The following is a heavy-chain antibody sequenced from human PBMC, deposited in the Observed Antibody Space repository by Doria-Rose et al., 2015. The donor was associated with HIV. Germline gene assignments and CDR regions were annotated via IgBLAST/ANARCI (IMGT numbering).Heavy chain of an antibody. D-gene: IGHD6-13*01. CDR1: GVSLSSPGMG. CDR3: ARIKSSRWYHKYYFDF. CDR2: ILKDDER. J-gene: IGHJ4*02. Sequence: QVTLKESGPVLVKPTETLTLTCTVSGVSLSSPGMGVSWIRQPPGKALEWLANILKDDERSYKTSLKSRLTISRGTSKSQVVLTMTDMDPVDTATYYCARIKSSRWYHKYYFDFWGQGTLVIVSA. V-gene: IGHV2-26*01.